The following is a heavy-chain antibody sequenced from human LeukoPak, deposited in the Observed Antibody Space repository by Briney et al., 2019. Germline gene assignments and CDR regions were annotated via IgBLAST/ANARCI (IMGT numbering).Heavy chain of an antibody. CDR2: IIPIFGTA. CDR3: ARVWRVGWYYFDY. J-gene: IGHJ4*02. D-gene: IGHD6-19*01. V-gene: IGHV1-69*06. CDR1: GGTFSSYA. Sequence: SVKASCKASGGTFSSYAISWVRQAPGQGLEWMGGIIPIFGTANYAQKFQGRVTITADKSTSTAYMELSSLRSEDTAVYYCARVWRVGWYYFDYWGQGTLVTVSS.